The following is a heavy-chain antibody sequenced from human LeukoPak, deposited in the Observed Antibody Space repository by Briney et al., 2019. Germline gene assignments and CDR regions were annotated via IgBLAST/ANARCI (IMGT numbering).Heavy chain of an antibody. J-gene: IGHJ4*02. CDR2: IKQDGSEK. CDR1: GFTFSSYG. D-gene: IGHD2-2*01. Sequence: GGSLRLSCAASGFTFSSYGMHWVRQAPGKGLEWVANIKQDGSEKYYVDSVKGRFTISRDNAKNSLYLQMNSLRAEDTAVYYCARERICSSTSCYYFDYWGQGTLVTVSS. CDR3: ARERICSSTSCYYFDY. V-gene: IGHV3-7*01.